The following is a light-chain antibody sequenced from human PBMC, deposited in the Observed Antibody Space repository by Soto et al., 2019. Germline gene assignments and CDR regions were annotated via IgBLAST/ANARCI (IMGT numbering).Light chain of an antibody. CDR3: QQYGSSPPIT. V-gene: IGKV3-20*01. CDR1: QSVSSTY. CDR2: GAS. Sequence: EIGLTQSPGTPSLSPGERATLSCRASQSVSSTYLAWYQQKPGQAPRPLIYGASSRATGIPDRFSGSGSGTDFTLTISRLEPEDFAVYYCQQYGSSPPITFGQGTRLE. J-gene: IGKJ5*01.